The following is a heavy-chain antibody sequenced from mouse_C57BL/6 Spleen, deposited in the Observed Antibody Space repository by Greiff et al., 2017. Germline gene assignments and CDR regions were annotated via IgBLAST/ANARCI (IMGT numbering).Heavy chain of an antibody. CDR2: IRTKANNHAT. CDR3: TRGFWYFDV. V-gene: IGHV6-6*01. CDR1: GFTFSDAW. Sequence: EVQLLQSGGGLVQPGGSMKLSCAASGFTFSDAWMDWVRQAPEKGLEWVAEIRTKANNHATYYAESVKGRFTISRDDSKSSVYLQMNSLRAEATGSEYCTRGFWYFDVWGTGTTVTVSS. J-gene: IGHJ1*03.